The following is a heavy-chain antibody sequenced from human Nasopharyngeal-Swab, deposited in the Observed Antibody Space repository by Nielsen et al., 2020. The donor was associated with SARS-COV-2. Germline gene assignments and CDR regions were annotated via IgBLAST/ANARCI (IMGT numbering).Heavy chain of an antibody. CDR1: GFTFSSYW. D-gene: IGHD4-17*01. CDR3: ARAGGDYYYYYYVDV. J-gene: IGHJ6*03. CDR2: INSDGSST. Sequence: GESLKISCAASGFTFSSYWMHWVRQAPGKGLVWVSRINSDGSSTSYADSVKGRFTISRDNAKNTLYLQMNSLRAEDTAVYYCARAGGDYYYYYYVDVWGKGTTVTVSS. V-gene: IGHV3-74*01.